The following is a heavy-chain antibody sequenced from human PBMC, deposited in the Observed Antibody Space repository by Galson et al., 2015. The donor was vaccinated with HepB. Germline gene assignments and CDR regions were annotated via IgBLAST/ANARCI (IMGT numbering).Heavy chain of an antibody. D-gene: IGHD7-27*01. J-gene: IGHJ4*02. CDR2: ISSSSTTI. V-gene: IGHV3-48*04. Sequence: SLRLSCAASTFIFSTYSMNWVRQAPGRGLEWVSYISSSSTTIYYADSVKGRFTISRDNAKNSLYLLMNGLRAEDTALYYCARDPPLGTPLDYWGQGTLVTVSS. CDR1: TFIFSTYS. CDR3: ARDPPLGTPLDY.